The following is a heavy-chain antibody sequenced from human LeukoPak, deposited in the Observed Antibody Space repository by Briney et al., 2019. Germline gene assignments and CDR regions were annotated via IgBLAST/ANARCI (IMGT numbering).Heavy chain of an antibody. CDR1: GGSISSGGYY. CDR3: ARHYDFWSGFKL. J-gene: IGHJ4*02. Sequence: SETLSLTCTVSGGSISSGGYYWSWIRQPPGKGLEWIGYIYHSGSTYYNPSLKSRVTISVDRSKNQFSLKLSSVTAADTAVYYCARHYDFWSGFKLWGQGTLVTVSS. CDR2: IYHSGST. V-gene: IGHV4-30-2*02. D-gene: IGHD3-3*01.